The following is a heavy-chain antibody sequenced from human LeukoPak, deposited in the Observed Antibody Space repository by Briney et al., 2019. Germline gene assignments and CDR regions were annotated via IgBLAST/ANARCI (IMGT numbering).Heavy chain of an antibody. CDR2: ITAGNGNT. V-gene: IGHV1-18*01. D-gene: IGHD5-18*01. Sequence: ASVKVSCKASGYNSRNYVIGWGRQALRQGLEWMGWITAGNGNTNYAQKVQGRVTMTTDTSTSTAYMEPRSLRSDDTAVYFCARDSARGYSYGYNAFDIWGQGTMVTVSS. CDR1: GYNSRNYV. CDR3: ARDSARGYSYGYNAFDI. J-gene: IGHJ3*02.